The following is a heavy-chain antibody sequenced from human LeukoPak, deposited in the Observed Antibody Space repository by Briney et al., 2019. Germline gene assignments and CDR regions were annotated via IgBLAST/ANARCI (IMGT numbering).Heavy chain of an antibody. CDR2: ISGSGSST. J-gene: IGHJ6*03. CDR3: ARHDSYGGSYYYYYYMDV. D-gene: IGHD4-23*01. Sequence: GGSLRLSCAASGFTFSNFAMSWVRQTPGRGLEWVSAISGSGSSTYYADSVKGRFTISRDNSKNMLYLQMKSLRAEDTAVYYCARHDSYGGSYYYYYYMDVWGKGTTVTVSS. CDR1: GFTFSNFA. V-gene: IGHV3-23*01.